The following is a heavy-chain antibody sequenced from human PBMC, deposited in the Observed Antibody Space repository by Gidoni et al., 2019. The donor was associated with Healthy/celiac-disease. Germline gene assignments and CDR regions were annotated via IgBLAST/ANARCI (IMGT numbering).Heavy chain of an antibody. CDR1: GYTFTGYY. CDR3: ARDVGSGSYSTNYYGMDV. CDR2: INPNSGGT. Sequence: QVQLVQSGSEVKKPGASVKVSCKASGYTFTGYYMHWVRQAPGQGLEWMGWINPNSGGTNYAQKFQGRVTMTRDTSISTAYMELSRLRSDDTAVYYCARDVGSGSYSTNYYGMDVWGQGTTVTVSS. J-gene: IGHJ6*02. D-gene: IGHD3-10*01. V-gene: IGHV1-2*02.